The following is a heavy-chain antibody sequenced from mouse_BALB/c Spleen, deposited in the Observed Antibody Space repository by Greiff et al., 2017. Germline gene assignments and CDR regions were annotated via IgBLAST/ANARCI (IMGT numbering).Heavy chain of an antibody. V-gene: IGHV1-69*02. D-gene: IGHD2-3*01. J-gene: IGHJ2*01. CDR2: IDPSDSET. CDR3: ARSMIFDY. CDR1: GYSFTSHW. Sequence: VQLQQPGAELVKPGAPVKLSCKASGYSFTSHWMNWVKQRPGRGLEWIGRIDPSDSETHYNQKFKDKATLTVDKSSSTAYIQLSSLTSEDSAVYYCARSMIFDYWGQGTTLTVSS.